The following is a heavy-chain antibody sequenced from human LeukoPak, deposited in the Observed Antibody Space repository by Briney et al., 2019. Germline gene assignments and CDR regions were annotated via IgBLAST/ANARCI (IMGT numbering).Heavy chain of an antibody. CDR1: GFTFSSYS. Sequence: GGSLSLSCAASGFTFSSYSMTWVRQVPGRGLEWVSVIRGSGYSTYYADAVKGRFTISRDNSKNTMYLQMNSLRAEDTAVYYCAKDTPSPGDRWGLDVWGQGTTVTVSS. CDR2: IRGSGYST. J-gene: IGHJ6*02. D-gene: IGHD7-27*01. CDR3: AKDTPSPGDRWGLDV. V-gene: IGHV3-23*01.